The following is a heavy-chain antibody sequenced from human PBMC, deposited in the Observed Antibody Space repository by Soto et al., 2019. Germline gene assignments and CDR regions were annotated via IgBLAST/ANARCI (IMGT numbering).Heavy chain of an antibody. CDR3: ARDLGYYDSSGYYTGDWFDP. Sequence: LSLTCTVSGGSISSYYWSWIRQPPGKGLEWIGYIYYSGSTNYNPSLKSRVTISVDTSKNQFSLKLSSVTAADTAVYYCARDLGYYDSSGYYTGDWFDPWGQGTLVTVSS. V-gene: IGHV4-59*01. D-gene: IGHD3-22*01. J-gene: IGHJ5*02. CDR1: GGSISSYY. CDR2: IYYSGST.